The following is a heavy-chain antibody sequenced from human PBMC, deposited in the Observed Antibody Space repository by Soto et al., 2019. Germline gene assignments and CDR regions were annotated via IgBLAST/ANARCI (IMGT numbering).Heavy chain of an antibody. CDR3: ATMGTPATGLYYFDY. Sequence: SETLSLTCTVSGGSISSGNYYWSWIRQPPGKGLEWIGFISYSGSTYYNASLKSRVTISVDTSKNQFSLNLCFVTAADTAVYYCATMGTPATGLYYFDYWGQGTLVTVSS. V-gene: IGHV4-30-4*01. D-gene: IGHD1-7*01. CDR2: ISYSGST. J-gene: IGHJ4*02. CDR1: GGSISSGNYY.